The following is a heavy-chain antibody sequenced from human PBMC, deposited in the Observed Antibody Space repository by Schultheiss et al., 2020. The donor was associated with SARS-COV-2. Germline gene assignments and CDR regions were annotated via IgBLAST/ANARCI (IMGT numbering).Heavy chain of an antibody. CDR1: GYSISSGYY. J-gene: IGHJ6*03. Sequence: SQTLSLTCAVSGYSISSGYYWGWIRQPPGKGLEWIGSIYHSGSTYYNPSLKSRVTISVDTSKNQFSLKLSSVTAADTAVYYCARGNRPYQDFWSGYYPYYYMDVWGKGTTVTVSS. CDR2: IYHSGST. V-gene: IGHV4-38-2*01. D-gene: IGHD3-3*01. CDR3: ARGNRPYQDFWSGYYPYYYMDV.